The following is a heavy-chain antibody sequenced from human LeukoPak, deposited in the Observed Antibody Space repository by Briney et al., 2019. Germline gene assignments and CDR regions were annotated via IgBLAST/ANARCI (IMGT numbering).Heavy chain of an antibody. J-gene: IGHJ3*02. D-gene: IGHD3-9*01. Sequence: PSETLSLTCTVSGDSISGGGYYWSWIRQHPGKGLEWIGYIYYSGSTYYNPSLKSRVTISVDTSKNQFSLKLSSVTAADTAVYYCARGLTGLGDAFDIWGQGTMVTVSS. CDR1: GDSISGGGYY. CDR2: IYYSGST. CDR3: ARGLTGLGDAFDI. V-gene: IGHV4-31*03.